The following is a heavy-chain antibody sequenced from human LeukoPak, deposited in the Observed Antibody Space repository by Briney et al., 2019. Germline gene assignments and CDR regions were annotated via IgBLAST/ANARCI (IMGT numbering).Heavy chain of an antibody. CDR2: IIPIFGTV. D-gene: IGHD6-19*01. Sequence: GASVKVSCKAVGDTFSSYAISWVRQAPGQGLEWMGGIIPIFGTVNYAQKFQGRVTIIADESTTTAYMELSSLRSEDTAVYYCAREPRPYSSPYYYYYMDVWGKGTTVTVSS. J-gene: IGHJ6*03. CDR1: GDTFSSYA. CDR3: AREPRPYSSPYYYYYMDV. V-gene: IGHV1-69*13.